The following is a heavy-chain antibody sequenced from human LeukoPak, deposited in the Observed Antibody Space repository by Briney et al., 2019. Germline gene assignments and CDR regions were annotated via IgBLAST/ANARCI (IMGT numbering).Heavy chain of an antibody. CDR1: GGSISSYY. J-gene: IGHJ4*02. CDR3: AREADYGDAKGFDY. CDR2: IYHSGST. V-gene: IGHV4-59*01. D-gene: IGHD4-17*01. Sequence: SETLSLTCTVSGGSISSYYWSWIRQPPGKGLEWIGNIYHSGSTNSNPSLKSRVTMSVDTSKNQFSLKLSSVTAADTAVYYCAREADYGDAKGFDYWGQGTLVTVSS.